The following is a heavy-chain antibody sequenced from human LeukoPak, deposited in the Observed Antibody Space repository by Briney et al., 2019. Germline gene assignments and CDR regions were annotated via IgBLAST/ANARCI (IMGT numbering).Heavy chain of an antibody. J-gene: IGHJ6*03. Sequence: SETLSLTCSVNGGSFSGYYWSWIRQPPGKELEWIGEINHSGNTNYNPSLKSRVTISGDTSKNQFSLKLSSVTAADTAVYYCETSSSATIDYFYDYIDVWGKGTTVTVSS. V-gene: IGHV4-34*01. CDR1: GGSFSGYY. CDR3: ETSSSATIDYFYDYIDV. D-gene: IGHD2-15*01. CDR2: INHSGNT.